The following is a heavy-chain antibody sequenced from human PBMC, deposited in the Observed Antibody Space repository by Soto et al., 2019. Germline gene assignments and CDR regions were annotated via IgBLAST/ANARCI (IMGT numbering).Heavy chain of an antibody. CDR2: INHSGST. CDR1: GGSFSGYY. J-gene: IGHJ4*02. Sequence: PSETLSLTCAVYGGSFSGYYWSWIRQPPGKGLEWIGEINHSGSTNYNPSLKSRVTISVDTSKNQFSLKLSSVTAADTAVYYCARGRIVGATSGWLYFDYWGQGTLVTVSS. CDR3: ARGRIVGATSGWLYFDY. V-gene: IGHV4-34*01. D-gene: IGHD1-26*01.